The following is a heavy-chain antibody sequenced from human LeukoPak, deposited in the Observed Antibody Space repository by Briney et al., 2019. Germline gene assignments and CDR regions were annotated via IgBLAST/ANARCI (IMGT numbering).Heavy chain of an antibody. CDR2: ISYDGTSE. V-gene: IGHV3-30*18. D-gene: IGHD5-12*01. J-gene: IGHJ4*02. CDR1: GFTFTTYG. Sequence: PGRSLRLSCAASGFTFTTYGMHWVRQAPGKGLEWVAIISYDGTSEYYADSVQGRFTISRDTSKNTLYPQMNSLRADDTAVYYCAKGSGEDVDIIDYWGQGTLVTVSS. CDR3: AKGSGEDVDIIDY.